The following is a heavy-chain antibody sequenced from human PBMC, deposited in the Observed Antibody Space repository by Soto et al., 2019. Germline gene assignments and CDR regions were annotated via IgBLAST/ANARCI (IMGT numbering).Heavy chain of an antibody. Sequence: ASVKVSCKASGYTFTGHYIHWVRQAPEQGPEWMGVIGPESGATRYAQKFQGRVTMTRDMSITTVYMELNNLSPDDTAVYYCGRGRSGQIVVFYWGQRTPVTVSS. CDR1: GYTFTGHY. CDR2: IGPESGAT. CDR3: GRGRSGQIVVFY. D-gene: IGHD5-12*01. V-gene: IGHV1-2*02. J-gene: IGHJ4*02.